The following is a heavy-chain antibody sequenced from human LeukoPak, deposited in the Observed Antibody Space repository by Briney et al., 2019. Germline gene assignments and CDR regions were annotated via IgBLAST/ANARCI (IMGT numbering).Heavy chain of an antibody. V-gene: IGHV4-39*01. D-gene: IGHD1-7*01. CDR3: VRQNSDYYYYYLDV. J-gene: IGHJ6*03. CDR1: GGSVSSSSSY. CDR2: VYYSGTT. Sequence: SETLSLTCTVSGGSVSSSSSYWAWIRQPPGRGLEWIGRVYYSGTTYYNTSLESRVTISEDTSRNRFSLMLSSVTAADTAVYYCVRQNSDYYYYYLDVWGEGTTVIVSS.